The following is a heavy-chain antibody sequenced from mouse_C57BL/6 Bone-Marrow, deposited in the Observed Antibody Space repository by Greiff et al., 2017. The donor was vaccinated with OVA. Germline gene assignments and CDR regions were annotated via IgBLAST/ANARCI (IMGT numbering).Heavy chain of an antibody. CDR1: GYTFTSYG. CDR3: ARERIWDYVLYWYFDV. D-gene: IGHD2-4*01. V-gene: IGHV1-81*01. Sequence: VQLQQSGAELARPGASVKLSCKASGYTFTSYGISWVKQRTGQGLEWIGEIYPRSGNPYYNEKFKGKATLTADKSSSTAYMELRSLTSEDSAVYFCARERIWDYVLYWYFDVWGTGTTVTVSS. CDR2: IYPRSGNP. J-gene: IGHJ1*03.